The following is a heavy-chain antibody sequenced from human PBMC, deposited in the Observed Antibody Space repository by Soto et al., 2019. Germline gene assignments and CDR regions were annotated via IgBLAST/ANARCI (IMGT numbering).Heavy chain of an antibody. V-gene: IGHV3-30*18. CDR3: AKPPDYNWNDY. J-gene: IGHJ4*02. CDR2: ISYDGSNK. D-gene: IGHD1-20*01. CDR1: GFTFSSYG. Sequence: GGSLRHSCGGSGFTFSSYGMHWGRQAPGKGLEWVAVISYDGSNKYYADFVKGRFTISRDNSKNTLYLQMNNLRAEDTAVYYCAKPPDYNWNDYWGQGTLVTVSS.